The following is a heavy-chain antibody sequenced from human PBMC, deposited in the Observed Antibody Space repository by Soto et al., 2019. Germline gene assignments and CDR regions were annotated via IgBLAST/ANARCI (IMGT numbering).Heavy chain of an antibody. CDR2: VSHDGRNT. Sequence: VQLVESGGGVVQPGRSLRLSCAASGFTFSDYAMHWVRQAPGKGLEWVAVVSHDGRNTHYADSVKGRFTISRDSSKNTGAPEMTSRRAEDTAVYSCATGGRQWLVTSDFNYWGQGALVTVSS. D-gene: IGHD6-19*01. CDR3: ATGGRQWLVTSDFNY. CDR1: GFTFSDYA. J-gene: IGHJ4*02. V-gene: IGHV3-30*03.